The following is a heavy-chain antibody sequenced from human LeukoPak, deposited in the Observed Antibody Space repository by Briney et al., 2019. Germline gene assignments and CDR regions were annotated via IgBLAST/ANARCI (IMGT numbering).Heavy chain of an antibody. V-gene: IGHV1-2*02. CDR2: INPNSGGT. CDR3: ARGSALRFLELPGHDAFDI. Sequence: ASVKVSCKASGYTFTGYYMHWVRQAPGQGLEWMGWINPNSGGTNYAQKFQGRVTMTRDTSISTAYMELSRLRSDDTAVYYCARGSALRFLELPGHDAFDIWGQGTMVTVSS. D-gene: IGHD3-3*01. CDR1: GYTFTGYY. J-gene: IGHJ3*02.